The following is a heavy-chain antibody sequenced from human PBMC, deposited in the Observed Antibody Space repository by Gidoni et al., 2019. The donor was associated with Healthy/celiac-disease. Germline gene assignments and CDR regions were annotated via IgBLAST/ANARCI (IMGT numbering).Heavy chain of an antibody. CDR3: ARAERKRGNSLDY. Sequence: QVQLPQWGAGLLKPSETLSLTCADYGGSFSGYYWSWIRQPPGKGLEWSGEINHSGRTNYNPSLTSRVTISVDTSKNQFSLKLSSVTAADTAVYYCARAERKRGNSLDYWGQGTLVTVSS. CDR2: INHSGRT. V-gene: IGHV4-34*01. J-gene: IGHJ4*02. D-gene: IGHD4-4*01. CDR1: GGSFSGYY.